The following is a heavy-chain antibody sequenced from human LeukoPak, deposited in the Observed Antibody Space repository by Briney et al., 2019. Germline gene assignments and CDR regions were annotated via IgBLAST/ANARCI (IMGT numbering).Heavy chain of an antibody. CDR1: GGSFSGYY. CDR2: INHSGST. Sequence: SETLSLTCAVYGGSFSGYYWSWIRQPPGKGLEWIGEINHSGSTNYNPSLKSRVTISVDTSKNQFSLKLNSVTAADTAVYYCARAGYGDSDFDHWGQGTLVTVSS. D-gene: IGHD4-17*01. J-gene: IGHJ4*02. V-gene: IGHV4-34*01. CDR3: ARAGYGDSDFDH.